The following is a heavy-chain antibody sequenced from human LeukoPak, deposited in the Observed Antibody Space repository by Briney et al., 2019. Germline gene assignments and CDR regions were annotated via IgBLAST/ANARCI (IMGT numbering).Heavy chain of an antibody. J-gene: IGHJ4*02. V-gene: IGHV3-21*01. D-gene: IGHD4-11*01. CDR3: ARARSDYNEDFDY. CDR2: ISSSSSYI. CDR1: GFTFSSYS. Sequence: PGGSLRLSCAASGFTFSSYSMNWVRQAPGKGLEWVSSISSSSSYIYYADSVKGRFTISRDNAKNSLYLQMNSLRAEDTAVYYCARARSDYNEDFDYWGQGTLVAVSS.